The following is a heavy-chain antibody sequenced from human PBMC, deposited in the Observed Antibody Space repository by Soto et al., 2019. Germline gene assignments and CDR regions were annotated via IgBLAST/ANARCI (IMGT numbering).Heavy chain of an antibody. J-gene: IGHJ4*02. CDR1: GGSISSYY. V-gene: IGHV4-59*01. CDR3: ARMNYYDTSGYPFDY. D-gene: IGHD3-22*01. Sequence: SETLSLTCTVSGGSISSYYWSWIRQPPGKGLEWIGYIYFRGTTNYNPSLKSRVTMSTDTSKNQFSLKLNSVTAADTAVYYCARMNYYDTSGYPFDYWGQGMMVTVSS. CDR2: IYFRGTT.